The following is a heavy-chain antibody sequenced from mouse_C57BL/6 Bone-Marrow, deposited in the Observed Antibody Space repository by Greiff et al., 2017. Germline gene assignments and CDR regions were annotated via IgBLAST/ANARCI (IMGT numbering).Heavy chain of an antibody. CDR2: ISYDGSN. D-gene: IGHD2-2*01. V-gene: IGHV3-6*01. J-gene: IGHJ3*01. CDR1: GYSITSGYY. CDR3: ATVYYGYDAGFAY. Sequence: EVQLQQSGPGLVKPSQSLSLTCSVTGYSITSGYYWNWIRQFPGNKLEWLGYISYDGSNNYNPSLKNRISITRDTSKNQFFLKLNSVTTEDTATYYCATVYYGYDAGFAYGGQGTLVTVSA.